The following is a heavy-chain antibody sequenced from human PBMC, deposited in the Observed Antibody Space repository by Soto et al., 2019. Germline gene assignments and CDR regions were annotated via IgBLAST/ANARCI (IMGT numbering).Heavy chain of an antibody. Sequence: VQLVESGGDLVQPGRSLRLSCTASGFSFGDFAMHWVRQVPGKGLEWVSGINWNGDYIGHAASVKGRFTVSRDNAKSALYLQMNSLRPEDTALYYCARAPTGGTWPVYFDWWGRGTLVTVSS. D-gene: IGHD2-15*01. CDR2: INWNGDYI. CDR1: GFSFGDFA. CDR3: ARAPTGGTWPVYFDW. J-gene: IGHJ4*02. V-gene: IGHV3-9*01.